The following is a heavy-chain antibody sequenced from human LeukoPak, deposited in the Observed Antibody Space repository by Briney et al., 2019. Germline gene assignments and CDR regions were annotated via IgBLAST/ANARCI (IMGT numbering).Heavy chain of an antibody. CDR1: GGTFSSYA. J-gene: IGHJ4*02. D-gene: IGHD3-22*01. Sequence: SVKVSCKASGGTFSSYAISWVRQAPGQGLEWMGRIIPIFGTANYAQKLQGRVTMTTDESTSTAYMELSSLRSEDTAVYYCTSLLRGTYYYDSSGYYDWGQGTLVTVSS. CDR2: IIPIFGTA. V-gene: IGHV1-69*05. CDR3: TSLLRGTYYYDSSGYYD.